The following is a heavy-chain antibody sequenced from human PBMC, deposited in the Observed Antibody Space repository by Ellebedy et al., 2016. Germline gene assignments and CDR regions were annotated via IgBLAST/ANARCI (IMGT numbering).Heavy chain of an antibody. D-gene: IGHD3-10*01. CDR2: IIPIFGTA. V-gene: IGHV1-69*13. CDR1: GGTFSSYA. Sequence: SVKVSCXASGGTFSSYAISWVRQAPGQGLEWMGGIIPIFGTANYAQKFQGRVTITADESTSTAYMELSSLRSEDTAVYYCAALFRRGRPSDDYWGQGTLVTVSS. CDR3: AALFRRGRPSDDY. J-gene: IGHJ4*02.